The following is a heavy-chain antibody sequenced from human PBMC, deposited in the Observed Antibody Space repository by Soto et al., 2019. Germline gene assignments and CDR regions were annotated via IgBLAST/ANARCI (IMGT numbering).Heavy chain of an antibody. V-gene: IGHV3-48*01. D-gene: IGHD3-10*01. CDR3: ALDRPNYFGSGGGYYKSGGDH. Sequence: GGSLRLSCAAPGFTFSSYSMNWVRQAPGKGLEWVSYISSSSSTIYYADSVKGRFTISRDNSKNTLFLQMNSLRVEDTAVYYCALDRPNYFGSGGGYYKSGGDHWGQGILVTVSS. J-gene: IGHJ5*02. CDR2: ISSSSSTI. CDR1: GFTFSSYS.